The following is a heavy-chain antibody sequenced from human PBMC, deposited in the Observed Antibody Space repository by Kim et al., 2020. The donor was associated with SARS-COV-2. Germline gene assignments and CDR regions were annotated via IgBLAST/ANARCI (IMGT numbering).Heavy chain of an antibody. Sequence: GGSLRLSCVVSGFTFSSYWMSWVRQAPGKGLEWVANIKPDGSDKYYVDSVKGRFTISRDNAQNSLYLQMNSLRAEDTAVYYCVTIYSSAWYEPRLPDYWGQGTLVTVSS. CDR2: IKPDGSDK. V-gene: IGHV3-7*03. J-gene: IGHJ4*02. CDR3: VTIYSSAWYEPRLPDY. CDR1: GFTFSSYW. D-gene: IGHD6-19*01.